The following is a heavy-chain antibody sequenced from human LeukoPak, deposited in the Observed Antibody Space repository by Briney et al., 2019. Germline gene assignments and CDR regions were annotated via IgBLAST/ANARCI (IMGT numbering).Heavy chain of an antibody. J-gene: IGHJ3*02. CDR2: IYSGGST. CDR3: ARDISSGYYDAFDI. CDR1: GFTVSSNY. V-gene: IGHV3-66*01. D-gene: IGHD3-22*01. Sequence: GGSLRLSCAASGFTVSSNYMSWVRQAPGKGLEWVSIIYSGGSTYYADSVKGRFTISRDNSKNTLYLQMNSLRAENTAVYYCARDISSGYYDAFDIWGQGTMVTVSS.